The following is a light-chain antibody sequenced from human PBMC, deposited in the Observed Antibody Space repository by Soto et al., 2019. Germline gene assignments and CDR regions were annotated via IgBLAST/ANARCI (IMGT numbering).Light chain of an antibody. CDR1: QTIRKY. J-gene: IGKJ5*01. CDR2: TAS. Sequence: IEMTQCRSCLSVSVVDDALINCRASQTIRKYLNWYQQTPPKAPKLLIYTASRLHSGVPSRFSGSASETDFTLTIYNLHTPAFATYYCQQSYITPPINFRQGTRLEIK. CDR3: QQSYITPPIN. V-gene: IGKV1-39*01.